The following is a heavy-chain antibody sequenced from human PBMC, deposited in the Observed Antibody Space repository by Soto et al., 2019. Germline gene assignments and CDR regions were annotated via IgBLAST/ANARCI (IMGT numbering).Heavy chain of an antibody. D-gene: IGHD2-2*01. CDR3: ARDDHIVVVPTSLGAMDV. CDR2: IYYSGST. CDR1: GGSISSSSYY. V-gene: IGHV4-39*07. Sequence: SETLSLTCTVSGGSISSSSYYWGWIRQPPGKGLEWIGNIYYSGSTYYNPSLKGRVTISLDKSKNQFSLKLTSVTAADSAVYYCARDDHIVVVPTSLGAMDVWGQGTTVTVSS. J-gene: IGHJ6*02.